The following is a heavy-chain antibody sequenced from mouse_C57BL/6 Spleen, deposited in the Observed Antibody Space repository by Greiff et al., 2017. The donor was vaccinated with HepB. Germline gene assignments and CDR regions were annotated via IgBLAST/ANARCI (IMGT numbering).Heavy chain of an antibody. CDR2: IDPSDSYT. J-gene: IGHJ2*01. V-gene: IGHV1-50*01. D-gene: IGHD1-1*01. CDR1: GYTFTSYW. Sequence: QVQLQQPGAELVKPGASVKLSCKASGYTFTSYWMQWVKQRPGQGLEWIGEIDPSDSYTNYNQKFKGKATLTVDTSSSTAYMQLSSLTSEDSAVYYCARKLRYYFDYWGQGTTLTGSS. CDR3: ARKLRYYFDY.